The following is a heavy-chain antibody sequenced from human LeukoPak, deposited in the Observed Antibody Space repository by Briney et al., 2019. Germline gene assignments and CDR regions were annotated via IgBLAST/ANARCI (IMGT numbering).Heavy chain of an antibody. J-gene: IGHJ4*02. D-gene: IGHD2-2*01. CDR1: GFNFRNYP. CDR3: VKDEGYCSSVSCSPSY. Sequence: GGSLRLSGAASGFNFRNYPMHWVRQAPGKGLEYVSAIGGNGDTTYYEDSVKGRVTISRDNSKNTLYLQLSSLRVEDTAVYYCVKDEGYCSSVSCSPSYWGQGTLVTVSS. CDR2: IGGNGDTT. V-gene: IGHV3-64D*06.